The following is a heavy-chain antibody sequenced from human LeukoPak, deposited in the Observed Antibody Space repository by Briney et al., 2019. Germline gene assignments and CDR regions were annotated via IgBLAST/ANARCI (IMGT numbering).Heavy chain of an antibody. Sequence: ASVKVSCKDSGYTFTGYYMHWVRQAPGQGLEWMGRINPNSGGTNYAQKFQGRVTMTRDTSISTAYMELSRLRSDDTAVYYCARASSWYVYYFDYWGQGTLVTVSS. CDR2: INPNSGGT. D-gene: IGHD6-13*01. J-gene: IGHJ4*02. CDR3: ARASSWYVYYFDY. CDR1: GYTFTGYY. V-gene: IGHV1-2*06.